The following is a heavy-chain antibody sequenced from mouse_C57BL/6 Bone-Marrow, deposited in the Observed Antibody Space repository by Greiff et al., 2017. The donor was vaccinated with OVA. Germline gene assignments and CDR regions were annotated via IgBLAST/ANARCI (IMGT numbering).Heavy chain of an antibody. CDR3: TREGYGVDY. D-gene: IGHD1-1*01. J-gene: IGHJ2*01. Sequence: EVNVVESGEGLVKPGGSLKLSCAASGFTFSSYAMSWVRQTPEKRLEWVAYISSGGDYIYYADTVKGRFTISRDNARNTLYLQMSSLKSEDTAMYYCTREGYGVDYWGQGTTLTVSS. V-gene: IGHV5-9-1*02. CDR2: ISSGGDYI. CDR1: GFTFSSYA.